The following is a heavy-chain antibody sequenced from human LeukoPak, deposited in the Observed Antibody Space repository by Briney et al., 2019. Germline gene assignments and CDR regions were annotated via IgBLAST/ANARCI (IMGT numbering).Heavy chain of an antibody. V-gene: IGHV1-46*01. J-gene: IGHJ5*02. D-gene: IGHD4-23*01. CDR3: AGYGGNKGIDP. CDR1: GYTFTSYY. Sequence: ASVKVSCKACGYTFTSYYMHWVRQAPGQGLEWMGIINPSGGSTSYAQKFQGRVTMTRDTSTSTVYMELSSLRSEDTAVYYCAGYGGNKGIDPWGQGTLVTVSS. CDR2: INPSGGST.